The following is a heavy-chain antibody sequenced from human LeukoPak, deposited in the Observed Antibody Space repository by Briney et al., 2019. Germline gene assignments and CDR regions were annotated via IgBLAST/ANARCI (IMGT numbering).Heavy chain of an antibody. CDR3: ARALVAGVTLNALDI. V-gene: IGHV3-74*01. CDR1: GFSFSSYW. J-gene: IGHJ3*02. CDR2: IQYDGRTT. Sequence: GGSLRLPCAASGFSFSSYWMHWARQAPGKGLVCVARIQYDGRTTNYADSVKGRFTISRDNAKKTLYVQMNSLRAEDTAVYYCARALVAGVTLNALDIWGQGTMVTVSS. D-gene: IGHD2-15*01.